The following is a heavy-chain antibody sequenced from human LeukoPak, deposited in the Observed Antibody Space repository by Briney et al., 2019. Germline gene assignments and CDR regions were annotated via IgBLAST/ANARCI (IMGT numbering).Heavy chain of an antibody. CDR2: INHSGST. J-gene: IGHJ5*02. V-gene: IGHV4-34*01. CDR1: GGSFSGYY. Sequence: SETLSLTCAVYGGSFSGYYWSWIRQPPGKGLEWIGEINHSGSTNYNPSLKSRVTISVDTSKNQFSLKLSSVTAADTAVYYCARGGGHCSSTSCYNWFDPWGQGTLVTVSS. D-gene: IGHD2-2*01. CDR3: ARGGGHCSSTSCYNWFDP.